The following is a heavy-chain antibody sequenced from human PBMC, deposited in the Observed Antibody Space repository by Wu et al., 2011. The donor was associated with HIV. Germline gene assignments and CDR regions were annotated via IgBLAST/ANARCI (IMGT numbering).Heavy chain of an antibody. CDR1: GGTFSSYA. CDR2: IIPIFGTA. V-gene: IGHV1-69*14. D-gene: IGHD2-2*01. Sequence: QVQLVQSGAEVKKPGSSVKVSCKASGGTFSSYAISWVRQAPGQGLEWMGGIIPIFGTANYAQKFQGRVTITAGKSTSTAYMELSSLRSEDTAVYYCARTSSSTISFYYYYMDVWGKGTTVTVSS. CDR3: ARTSSSTISFYYYYMDV. J-gene: IGHJ6*03.